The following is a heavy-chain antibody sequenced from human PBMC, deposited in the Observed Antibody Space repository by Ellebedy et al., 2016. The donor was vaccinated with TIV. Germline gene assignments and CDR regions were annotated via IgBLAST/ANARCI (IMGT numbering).Heavy chain of an antibody. Sequence: SETLSLTXAVSGRSLSTDDFSWIRQAPGTGLEWLGFIYYGRSTDNNPSLKSRVTISVDTSKNQFSLNLRSVTAADTAVYYCARALAASGKVTYYYGMDVWGQGTTVTVSS. V-gene: IGHV4-59*01. J-gene: IGHJ6*02. CDR2: IYYGRST. CDR3: ARALAASGKVTYYYGMDV. CDR1: GRSLSTDD. D-gene: IGHD6-13*01.